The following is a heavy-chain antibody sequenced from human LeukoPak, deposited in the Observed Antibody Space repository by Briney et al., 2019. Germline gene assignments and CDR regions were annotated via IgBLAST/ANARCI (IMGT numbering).Heavy chain of an antibody. CDR3: ARGYYDSSGYHRGDDY. CDR1: GDSVSSNSAA. J-gene: IGHJ4*02. D-gene: IGHD3-22*01. CDR2: TYYRSKWYN. Sequence: SQTLSLTCAISGDSVSSNSAAWNWIRQSPSRGLEWLGRTYYRSKWYNDYAVSVKGRITINPDTSKNQFSLQLNSVTPEDTAVYYCARGYYDSSGYHRGDDYWGQGTLVTVSS. V-gene: IGHV6-1*01.